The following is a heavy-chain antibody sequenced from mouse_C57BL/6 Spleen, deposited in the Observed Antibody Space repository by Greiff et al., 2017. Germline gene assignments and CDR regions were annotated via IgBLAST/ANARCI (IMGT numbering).Heavy chain of an antibody. CDR2: FHPYNDDT. V-gene: IGHV1-47*01. Sequence: VKLQQSGAELVKPGASVKMSCKASGYTFTTYPIEWMKQNHGKSLEWIGNFHPYNDDTKYNEKFKGKATLTVEKSSSTVYLELSRLTSDDSAVYYCARRDYDGYYWYFDVWGTGTTVTVSS. CDR3: ARRDYDGYYWYFDV. D-gene: IGHD2-3*01. J-gene: IGHJ1*03. CDR1: GYTFTTYP.